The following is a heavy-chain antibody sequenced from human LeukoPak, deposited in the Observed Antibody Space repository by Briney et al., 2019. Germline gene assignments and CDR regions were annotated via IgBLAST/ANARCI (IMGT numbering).Heavy chain of an antibody. CDR1: GYTFTGYY. J-gene: IGHJ5*02. Sequence: ASVKVSCKASGYTFTGYYMHWVRQAPGQGLEWMGWINPNSGGTNYAQKFQGRVTMTRDTSISTAYMELSRLRSDDTAVYYCARVHCTNGVCSNWFDPWGQGTLVTASS. D-gene: IGHD2-8*01. CDR2: INPNSGGT. CDR3: ARVHCTNGVCSNWFDP. V-gene: IGHV1-2*02.